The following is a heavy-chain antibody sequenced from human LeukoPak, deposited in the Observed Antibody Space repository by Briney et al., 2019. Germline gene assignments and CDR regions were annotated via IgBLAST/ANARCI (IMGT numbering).Heavy chain of an antibody. D-gene: IGHD6-6*01. CDR1: DYTFTSYG. V-gene: IGHV1-8*01. CDR3: AREGGYSSSSFDY. CDR2: MNPNSGNT. J-gene: IGHJ4*02. Sequence: ASVKVSCKASDYTFTSYGVSWVRQAPGQGLEWMGWMNPNSGNTGYAQKFQGRVTMTRNTSISTAYMELSSLRSEDTAVYYCAREGGYSSSSFDYWGQGTLVTVSS.